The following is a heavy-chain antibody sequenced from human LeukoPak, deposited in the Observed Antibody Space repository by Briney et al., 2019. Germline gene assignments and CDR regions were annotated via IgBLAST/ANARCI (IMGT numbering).Heavy chain of an antibody. CDR2: IRYDGNDK. D-gene: IGHD3-3*01. CDR1: GFTFSTSG. CDR3: AKGEWLADS. V-gene: IGHV3-30*02. Sequence: GGSLRLSCEASGFTFSTSGMHWARQAPGKGLEWVAFIRYDGNDKYYADSVKGRFAISRDNSKNSLYLQINTLRPVDTAVYYCAKGEWLADSWGQGTLVTVSS. J-gene: IGHJ4*02.